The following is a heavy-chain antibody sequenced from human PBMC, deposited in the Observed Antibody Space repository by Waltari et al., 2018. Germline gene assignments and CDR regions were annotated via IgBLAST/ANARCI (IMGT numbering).Heavy chain of an antibody. V-gene: IGHV3-7*01. D-gene: IGHD2-2*03. CDR3: LSDHGFKDFHV. J-gene: IGHJ3*01. CDR2: KNQDGSVE. CDR1: GFTFSSHW. Sequence: EVQLVESGGGLVQPGGSLRLSCAASGFTFSSHWMGWVRQAPWKGLEWVANKNQDGSVEYYGNSVKGRFTISRDNAKNSLYLHMDSLRAEDTAIFYCLSDHGFKDFHVWGQGTMVTVFS.